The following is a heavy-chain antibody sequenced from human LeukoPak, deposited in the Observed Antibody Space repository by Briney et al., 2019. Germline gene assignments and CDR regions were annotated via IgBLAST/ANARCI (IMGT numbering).Heavy chain of an antibody. CDR2: IYYSGST. CDR3: ARGTVGATRKAALGY. CDR1: GGSISSYY. Sequence: SETLSLTCTVSGGSISSYYWIWIRQPPGKGLEWIGSIYYSGSTYYNPSLKSRVTISVDTSKNQFSPKLSSVTAADTAVYYCARGTVGATRKAALGYWGQGTLVTVSS. V-gene: IGHV4-59*12. J-gene: IGHJ4*02. D-gene: IGHD1-26*01.